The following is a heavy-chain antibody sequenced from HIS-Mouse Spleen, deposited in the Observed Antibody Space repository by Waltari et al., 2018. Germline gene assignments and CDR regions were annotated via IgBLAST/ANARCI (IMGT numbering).Heavy chain of an antibody. V-gene: IGHV3-9*01. CDR1: GFTFDDYA. J-gene: IGHJ4*02. CDR2: IGWNSVSI. CDR3: AKDGRSLNY. Sequence: EVQLVESGGGLVQPGRSLRLSCAASGFTFDDYAVHWVRQAPGKGREGVSGIGWNSVSIGYADSVKGRFTSSRDNAKNSLYLQMNSLRAEDTALYYCAKDGRSLNYWGQGTLVTVSS.